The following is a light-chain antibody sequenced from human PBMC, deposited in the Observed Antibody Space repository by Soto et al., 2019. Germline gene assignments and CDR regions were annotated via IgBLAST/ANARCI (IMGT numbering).Light chain of an antibody. CDR1: SSDVGNYNY. V-gene: IGLV2-14*01. CDR3: SSYTSSSNYV. J-gene: IGLJ1*01. CDR2: EVS. Sequence: QSALTQPASVSGSPGQSLTISCTGTSSDVGNYNYVSWYQQHPAKAPKLMIFEVSNRPSGISSRFSGSKSGNTASLTISGLQAEDEADYYCSSYTSSSNYVFGNGTKLTVL.